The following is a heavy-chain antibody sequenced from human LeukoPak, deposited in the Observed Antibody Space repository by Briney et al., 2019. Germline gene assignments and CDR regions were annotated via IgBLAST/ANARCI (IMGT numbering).Heavy chain of an antibody. CDR2: IYHSGST. CDR1: GGSISSSNW. Sequence: SGTLSLTCAVSGGSISSSNWWSWARQPPGKGLEWIGEIYHSGSTNYNPSLKSRVTISVDKSKNQFSLKLSSVTAADTAVYYCARLPDYYGSGSYYNVLFDYWGQGTLVTVSS. V-gene: IGHV4-4*02. D-gene: IGHD3-10*01. CDR3: ARLPDYYGSGSYYNVLFDY. J-gene: IGHJ4*02.